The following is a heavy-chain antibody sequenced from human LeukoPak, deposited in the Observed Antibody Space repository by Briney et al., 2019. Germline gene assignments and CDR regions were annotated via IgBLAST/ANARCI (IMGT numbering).Heavy chain of an antibody. V-gene: IGHV4-34*01. J-gene: IGHJ5*02. CDR1: GGSFSGYY. CDR3: ARGGRYFDWLLGNWFDP. CDR2: INHSGST. D-gene: IGHD3-9*01. Sequence: PSETLSLTSAVYGGSFSGYYWSWIRQPPGKGLEWIGEINHSGSTNYNPSLKSRVTISVDTSKNQFSLKLSSVTAADTAVYYCARGGRYFDWLLGNWFDPWGQGTLVTVSS.